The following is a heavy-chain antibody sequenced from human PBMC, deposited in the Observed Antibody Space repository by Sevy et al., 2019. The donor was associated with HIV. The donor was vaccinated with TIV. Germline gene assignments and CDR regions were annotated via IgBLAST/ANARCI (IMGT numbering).Heavy chain of an antibody. V-gene: IGHV3-30-3*01. Sequence: GGSLRLSCVASGFAFSNYYAXXXVRQAPGKGLEWVALISYDGSDKYYADSVKGRFTISRDNFKNTLFLQMNSLTTEDTAVYYCARPRANYVDHYFFYAMDVWGQGTTVTVSS. CDR3: ARPRANYVDHYFFYAMDV. J-gene: IGHJ6*02. CDR1: GFAFSNYYA. CDR2: ISYDGSDK. D-gene: IGHD4-17*01.